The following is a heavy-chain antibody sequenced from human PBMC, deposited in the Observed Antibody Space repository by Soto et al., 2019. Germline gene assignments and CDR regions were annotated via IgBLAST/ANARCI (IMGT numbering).Heavy chain of an antibody. CDR1: GFTFSSYG. V-gene: IGHV3-30*18. D-gene: IGHD6-19*01. CDR2: ISYDGSNK. CDR3: AKDGDGWKALDGMDV. Sequence: GGSLRLSCAASGFTFSSYGMHWVRQAPGKGLEWVAVISYDGSNKYYADSVKGRFTISRDNSKNTLYLQMNSLRAGDTAVYYCAKDGDGWKALDGMDVWGQGTTVTVSS. J-gene: IGHJ6*02.